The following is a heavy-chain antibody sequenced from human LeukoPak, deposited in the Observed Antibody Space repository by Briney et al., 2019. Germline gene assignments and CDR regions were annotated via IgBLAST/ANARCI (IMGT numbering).Heavy chain of an antibody. D-gene: IGHD3-22*01. CDR1: GGSISSYY. CDR2: IYYSGST. Sequence: SETLSLTCTVSGGSISSYYWSWIRQPPGKGLEWIGYIYYSGSTNYNPSLKSRVTISVDTSKIQFSLKLSSVTAADTAVYYCARDSAWKSDYYYDSSGYSNDAFDIWGQGTMVTVSS. J-gene: IGHJ3*02. CDR3: ARDSAWKSDYYYDSSGYSNDAFDI. V-gene: IGHV4-59*01.